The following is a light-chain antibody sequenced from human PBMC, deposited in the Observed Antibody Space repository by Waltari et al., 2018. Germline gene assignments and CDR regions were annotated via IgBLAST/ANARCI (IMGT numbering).Light chain of an antibody. CDR3: QQSYNTPT. CDR1: QSISNY. CDR2: AAS. Sequence: DIQMTQSPSSLSASVGDRVTITCRASQSISNYLKWYQQKPGKAPKLLIYAASTLQSGAPSRFSGSGSGTDFTLTISSLQPEDFATYYCQQSYNTPTLGPGTKVEI. V-gene: IGKV1-39*01. J-gene: IGKJ3*01.